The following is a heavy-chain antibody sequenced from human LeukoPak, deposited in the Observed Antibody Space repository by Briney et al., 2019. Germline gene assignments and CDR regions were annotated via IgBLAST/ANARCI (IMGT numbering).Heavy chain of an antibody. CDR3: AKDDDSSGPGAFDI. J-gene: IGHJ3*02. D-gene: IGHD3-22*01. CDR1: GFTVSSNY. Sequence: PGGSLRLSCAASGFTVSSNYMSWVRQAPGKGLEWVSVIYSGGSTYYADSVKGRFTISRDNSKNTVYLQVNSLRAEDTAVYYCAKDDDSSGPGAFDIWGQGTMVTVSS. V-gene: IGHV3-66*01. CDR2: IYSGGST.